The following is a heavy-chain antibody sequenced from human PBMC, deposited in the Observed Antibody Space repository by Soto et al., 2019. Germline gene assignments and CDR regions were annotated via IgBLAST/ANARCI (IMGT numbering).Heavy chain of an antibody. CDR3: ARIIVVVVAAEGAFDI. Sequence: LSLTCAVYGGSFSGYYWSWIRQPPGKGLEWIGEINHSGSTNYNPSLKSRVTISVDTSKNQFSLKLSSVTAADTAVYYCARIIVVVVAAEGAFDIWGQGTMVTVSS. CDR2: INHSGST. J-gene: IGHJ3*02. CDR1: GGSFSGYY. V-gene: IGHV4-34*01. D-gene: IGHD2-15*01.